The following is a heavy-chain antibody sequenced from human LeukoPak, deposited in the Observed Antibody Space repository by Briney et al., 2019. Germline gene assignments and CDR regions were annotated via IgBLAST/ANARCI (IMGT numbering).Heavy chain of an antibody. D-gene: IGHD5-18*01. CDR1: GGSISSYY. CDR3: ATSGGYSYGYLAY. V-gene: IGHV4-59*12. CDR2: IYHSGST. Sequence: SETLSLTCTVSGGSISSYYWSWIRQPPGKGLEWIGYIYHSGSTYYNPSLKSRVTISVDRSKNQFSLKLSSVTAADTAVYYCATSGGYSYGYLAYWGQGTLVTVSS. J-gene: IGHJ4*02.